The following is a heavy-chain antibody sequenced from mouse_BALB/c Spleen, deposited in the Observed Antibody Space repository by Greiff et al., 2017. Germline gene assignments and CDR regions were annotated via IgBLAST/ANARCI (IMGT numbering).Heavy chain of an antibody. J-gene: IGHJ2*01. CDR3: ARGGYGSSYDFDY. CDR2: ISDGGSYT. D-gene: IGHD1-1*01. CDR1: GFTFSSYT. Sequence: EVKLVESGGGLVKPGGSLKLSCAASGFTFSSYTMSWVRQTPEKRLEWVATISDGGSYTYYPDSVKGRFTISRDNAKNNLYLQMSSLKSEDTAMYYCARGGYGSSYDFDYWGQGTTLTVSS. V-gene: IGHV5-6-4*01.